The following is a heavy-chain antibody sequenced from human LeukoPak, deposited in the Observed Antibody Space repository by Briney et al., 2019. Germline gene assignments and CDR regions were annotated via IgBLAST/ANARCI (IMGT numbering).Heavy chain of an antibody. J-gene: IGHJ4*02. CDR3: ASKYYYDSSGYYGSDY. D-gene: IGHD3-22*01. Sequence: SVKVSCKASGGTFSSYAISWVRQAPGQGLEWMGEIIPIFGTANYAQKFQGRVTITADESTSTAYMELSSLRSEDTAVYYCASKYYYDSSGYYGSDYWGQGTLVTVSS. CDR2: IIPIFGTA. V-gene: IGHV1-69*13. CDR1: GGTFSSYA.